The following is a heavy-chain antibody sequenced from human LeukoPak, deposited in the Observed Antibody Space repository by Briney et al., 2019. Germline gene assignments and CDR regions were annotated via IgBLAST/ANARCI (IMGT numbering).Heavy chain of an antibody. CDR1: GGSISSYY. CDR2: IYYSGST. D-gene: IGHD5-24*01. CDR3: ARAAGWLQQDYYYGMDV. J-gene: IGHJ6*02. V-gene: IGHV4-59*01. Sequence: SETLSLTCTVSGGSISSYYWSWIRQPPGKGLEWIGYIYYSGSTNYNPSLKSRVTISVDTSKNQFSLKLSSVTAADTAVYYCARAAGWLQQDYYYGMDVWGQGTTVTVSS.